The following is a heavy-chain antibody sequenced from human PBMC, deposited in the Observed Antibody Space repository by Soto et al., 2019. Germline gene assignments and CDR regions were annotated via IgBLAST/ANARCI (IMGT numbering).Heavy chain of an antibody. Sequence: GASVKVSCKVSGYTLTELSMHWVRQAPGKGLEWMGGFDPEDGETIYAQKFQGRVTMTEDTSTDTAYMELSSLRSEDTAVYYCATLTIFGVVTHYYYYGMDVWGQGTTVTVSS. CDR2: FDPEDGET. D-gene: IGHD3-3*01. CDR1: GYTLTELS. V-gene: IGHV1-24*01. CDR3: ATLTIFGVVTHYYYYGMDV. J-gene: IGHJ6*02.